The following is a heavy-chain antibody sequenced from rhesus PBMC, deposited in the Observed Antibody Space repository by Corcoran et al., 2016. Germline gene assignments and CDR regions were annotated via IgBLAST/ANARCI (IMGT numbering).Heavy chain of an antibody. D-gene: IGHD3-28*01. Sequence: DVQLVESGGGLVQPGGSLRLSCAASGFTFSSYGMSWVRQAPGKGLEWVSYISICGDSNYYADSVKGRFTISRDNSKNTLSLQMSSLRAEDTAVYYCAKGRYYYDSGYYKPFDYWGQGVLVTVSS. V-gene: IGHV3S5*01. CDR2: ISICGDSN. CDR3: AKGRYYYDSGYYKPFDY. CDR1: GFTFSSYG. J-gene: IGHJ4*01.